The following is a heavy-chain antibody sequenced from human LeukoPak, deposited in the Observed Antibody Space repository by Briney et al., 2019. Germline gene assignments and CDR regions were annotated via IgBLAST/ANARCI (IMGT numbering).Heavy chain of an antibody. CDR3: AHSGDYYDGWNY. D-gene: IGHD4-23*01. Sequence: SGPTLVKPTQTLTLTCTFSGFSLSTSGVGVGWIRQPPGKALEWLALIYWDDDKRYSPSLKSRLTITKDTSKNQVVLIMTNLDPVDTGTYYCAHSGDYYDGWNYWGQGTLVTVSS. CDR1: GFSLSTSGVG. J-gene: IGHJ4*02. V-gene: IGHV2-5*02. CDR2: IYWDDDK.